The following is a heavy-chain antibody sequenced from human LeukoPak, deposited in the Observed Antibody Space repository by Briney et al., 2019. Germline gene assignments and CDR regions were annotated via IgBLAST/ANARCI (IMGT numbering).Heavy chain of an antibody. CDR1: GYTFTSYD. Sequence: GASVKVSCKASGYTFTSYDINWVRQAPGQGLEWMGGIIPMFGTAKYAQKFQGRVTITTDKSTSTAYMELSSLRSEDTAVYYCAGQSETGGKLDYWGQGTLVTVSS. J-gene: IGHJ4*02. V-gene: IGHV1-69*05. CDR3: AGQSETGGKLDY. D-gene: IGHD4-23*01. CDR2: IIPMFGTA.